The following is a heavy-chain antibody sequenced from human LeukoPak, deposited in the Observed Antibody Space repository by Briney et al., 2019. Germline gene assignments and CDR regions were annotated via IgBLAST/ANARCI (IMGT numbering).Heavy chain of an antibody. V-gene: IGHV3-23*01. CDR3: AGQGRFLEWLPYFDY. J-gene: IGHJ4*02. CDR1: GFTFSNAW. D-gene: IGHD3-3*01. CDR2: ISGSGGSA. Sequence: GGSLRLSCAASGFTFSNAWMNWVRQASGKGLEWVSAISGSGGSAYYADSVKGRFTISRDNSKKTLYLQMSSLRAEDSAVYYCAGQGRFLEWLPYFDYWGQGTLVTVSS.